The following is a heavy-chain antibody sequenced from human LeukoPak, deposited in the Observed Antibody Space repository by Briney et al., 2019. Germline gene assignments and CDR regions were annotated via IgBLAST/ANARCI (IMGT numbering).Heavy chain of an antibody. V-gene: IGHV3-33*01. CDR1: GYTFSSHG. Sequence: GGSLRLSCAASGYTFSSHGMYWVRQAPGKGLEWVALIWYDGSQKYYADSVKGRFTISRDNSKNTLSLQMDSLRAEDTAVYFCARLYNSGWADYWGQGTLVTVSS. D-gene: IGHD6-19*01. CDR2: IWYDGSQK. J-gene: IGHJ4*02. CDR3: ARLYNSGWADY.